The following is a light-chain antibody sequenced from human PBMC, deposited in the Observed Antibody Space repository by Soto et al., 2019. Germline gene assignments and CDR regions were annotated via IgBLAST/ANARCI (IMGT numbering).Light chain of an antibody. CDR3: QSYDTRLSGWV. J-gene: IGLJ3*02. CDR2: RNN. CDR1: SSNIGAGYE. Sequence: QLVLTQPPSVSGAPGQWVTIFCTGSSSNIGAGYEVHWYQQLPGTAPKLLISRNNNRPSGVPDRFSGSKSGTSASLAITGLQAEDEADYYCQSYDTRLSGWVFGGGTKLTVL. V-gene: IGLV1-40*01.